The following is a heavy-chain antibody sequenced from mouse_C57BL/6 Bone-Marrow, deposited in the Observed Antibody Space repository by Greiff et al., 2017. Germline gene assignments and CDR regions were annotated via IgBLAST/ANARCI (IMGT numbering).Heavy chain of an antibody. CDR3: ARGDYDAMDY. CDR2: INPGSGGT. J-gene: IGHJ4*01. CDR1: GYAFTNYL. Sequence: VQLQQSGAELVRPGASVKVSCKASGYAFTNYLIEWVKQRPGQGLAWIGVINPGSGGTNYNEKFKGKATLTADKSSSTAYMQLSSLTSEDSAVDFCARGDYDAMDYWGQGTSGTVSS. D-gene: IGHD1-1*02. V-gene: IGHV1-54*01.